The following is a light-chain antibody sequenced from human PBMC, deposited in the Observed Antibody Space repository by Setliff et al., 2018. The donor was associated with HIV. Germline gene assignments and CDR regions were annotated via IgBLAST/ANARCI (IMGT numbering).Light chain of an antibody. J-gene: IGLJ2*01. CDR2: DVS. V-gene: IGLV2-14*03. CDR3: SSYTSSGTVL. CDR1: SSDVGGYNY. Sequence: QSALTQPASVSGSPGQSITISCTGTSSDVGGYNYVSWYQQHPGKAPKVMVYDVSNRPSGVTNHFSGSKSGNTASLTISGLQAEDEADYYCSSYTSSGTVLFGGGTKVTVL.